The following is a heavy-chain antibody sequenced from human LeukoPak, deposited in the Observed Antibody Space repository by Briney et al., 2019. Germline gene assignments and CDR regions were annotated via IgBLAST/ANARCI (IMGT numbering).Heavy chain of an antibody. CDR2: INSDGSSN. Sequence: GGSLRLSCAASGFIFSSYWMHWVRQAPGEGLVWVSRINSDGSSNSYADSVKGRFTISRDNAKNTLYLQMNSLRAEDTAVYYCARDGYSYGYGAFDIWGQGTMVTVSS. D-gene: IGHD5-18*01. V-gene: IGHV3-74*01. CDR3: ARDGYSYGYGAFDI. J-gene: IGHJ3*02. CDR1: GFIFSSYW.